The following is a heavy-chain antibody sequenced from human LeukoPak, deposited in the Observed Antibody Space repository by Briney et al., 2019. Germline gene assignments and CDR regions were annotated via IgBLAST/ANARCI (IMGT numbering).Heavy chain of an antibody. CDR2: INHSGST. CDR1: GGSFSGYY. J-gene: IGHJ4*02. CDR3: ARDLAAAGTDY. Sequence: SETLSLTCAVYGGSFSGYYWSWIRQPPGKGLEWIGEINHSGSTNYNPSLKSRVTMSVDTSKNQFSLKLSSVTAADTAVYYCARDLAAAGTDYWGQGTLVTVSS. V-gene: IGHV4-34*01. D-gene: IGHD6-13*01.